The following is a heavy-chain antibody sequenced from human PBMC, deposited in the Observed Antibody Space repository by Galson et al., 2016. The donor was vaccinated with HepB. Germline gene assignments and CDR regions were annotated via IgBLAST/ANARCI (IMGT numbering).Heavy chain of an antibody. CDR2: INPTGGST. CDR1: GYTFSSYY. Sequence: SVKVSCKASGYTFSSYYIQWVRQAPGQGLEWMGIINPTGGSTSYTQKFQGRVTMTRDTSSSTVYMELSGLRSEDTAVYYCARDTSSEEWPRSSFTDSWGQGTLVTVSS. J-gene: IGHJ4*02. CDR3: ARDTSSEEWPRSSFTDS. D-gene: IGHD3-3*01. V-gene: IGHV1-46*01.